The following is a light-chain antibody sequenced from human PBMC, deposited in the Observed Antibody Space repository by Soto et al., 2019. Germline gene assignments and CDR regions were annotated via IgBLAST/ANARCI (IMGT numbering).Light chain of an antibody. CDR2: SAS. CDR3: QQANSFPYT. CDR1: QSISTW. J-gene: IGKJ2*01. V-gene: IGKV1-12*01. Sequence: DIQMTQSPSSVSASVGDRVTITCRASQSISTWLAWYQQKPGKAPKLLIYSASSSQSGVPSRFSASGSGTDFTLTISSLQPEDFAIYYCQQANSFPYTFGQGTKLEIK.